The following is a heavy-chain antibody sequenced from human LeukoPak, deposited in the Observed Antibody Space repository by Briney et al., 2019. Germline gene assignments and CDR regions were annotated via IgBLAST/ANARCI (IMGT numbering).Heavy chain of an antibody. D-gene: IGHD2-2*01. CDR2: IRSKAYGGTT. J-gene: IGHJ4*02. CDR1: GFTFGDYA. V-gene: IGHV3-49*04. CDR3: TPLEDIVVVPAAQRGFDY. Sequence: GGSLRLSCTASGFTFGDYAMSWVRQAPGKRLEWVGFIRSKAYGGTTEYAASVKGRFTISRDDSKSIAYLQMNSLKTEDTAVYYCTPLEDIVVVPAAQRGFDYWGQGTLVTVSS.